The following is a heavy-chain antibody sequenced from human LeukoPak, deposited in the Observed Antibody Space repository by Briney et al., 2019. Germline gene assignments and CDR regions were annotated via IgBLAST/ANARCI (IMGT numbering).Heavy chain of an antibody. Sequence: PSETLSLTCTVSGGSISSSSYYWGWIRQPPGKGLEWIGSIYYSGSTYYNPSLKSRVTISVDTSKNQFSLKLSSVTAADTAVYYCARSTPHYDFRRTYYYYYMDVWGKGTTVTVSS. V-gene: IGHV4-39*07. CDR1: GGSISSSSYY. CDR2: IYYSGST. J-gene: IGHJ6*03. D-gene: IGHD3-3*01. CDR3: ARSTPHYDFRRTYYYYYMDV.